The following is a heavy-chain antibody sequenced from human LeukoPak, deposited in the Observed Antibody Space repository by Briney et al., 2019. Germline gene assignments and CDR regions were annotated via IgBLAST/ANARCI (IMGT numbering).Heavy chain of an antibody. J-gene: IGHJ4*02. CDR3: AKDARSYYVWGSYRNEFDY. V-gene: IGHV3-20*04. D-gene: IGHD3-16*02. CDR2: INWSGGST. Sequence: GGSLRLSCAASGFTFDDYGMSWVRQAPGKGLEWISGINWSGGSTGYADSVKGRFTISRDNAKNSLYLQMNSLRAEDTALYYCAKDARSYYVWGSYRNEFDYWGQGTLVTVSS. CDR1: GFTFDDYG.